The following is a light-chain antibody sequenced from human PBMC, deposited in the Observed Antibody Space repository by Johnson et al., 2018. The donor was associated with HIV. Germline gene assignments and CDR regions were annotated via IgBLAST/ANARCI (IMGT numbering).Light chain of an antibody. CDR1: SSNIGSNY. Sequence: QSVLTQPPSVSAAPGQKVTISCSGSSSNIGSNYVSWYQQLPGTAPKLLIYKNNKRPSGIPDRFSGSKSGTSATLGITGLQTGDEADYYCGTWDTSLSAGGVFGTVTKVTVL. CDR2: KNN. CDR3: GTWDTSLSAGGV. J-gene: IGLJ1*01. V-gene: IGLV1-51*02.